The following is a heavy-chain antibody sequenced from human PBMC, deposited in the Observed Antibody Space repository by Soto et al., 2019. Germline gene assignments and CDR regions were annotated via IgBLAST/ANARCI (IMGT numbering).Heavy chain of an antibody. Sequence: QVQLVESGGGVVQPGRSLRLSCAASGFTFSSYGMHWVRQAPGKGLEWVAVIWYDGSNKYYADSVKGRFTISRDNSKNTLYLQMNSLRAEDTAVYYCARVYDTQFFDYWGQGTLVTVSS. J-gene: IGHJ4*02. CDR3: ARVYDTQFFDY. CDR2: IWYDGSNK. D-gene: IGHD3-22*01. CDR1: GFTFSSYG. V-gene: IGHV3-33*01.